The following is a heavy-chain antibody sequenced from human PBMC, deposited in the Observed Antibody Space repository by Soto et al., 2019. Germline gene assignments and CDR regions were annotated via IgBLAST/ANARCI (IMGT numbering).Heavy chain of an antibody. V-gene: IGHV4-30-4*01. J-gene: IGHJ4*02. D-gene: IGHD3-10*01. CDR2: IYYSGTT. CDR1: GDSISSGDYY. CDR3: AREDYYYGSGSYYK. Sequence: QVQLQESGPGLVKPSQTLSLTCTVSGDSISSGDYYWSWIRQPPGKGLEWIGYIYYSGTTYYNPSLKSRVTISVDTSRNQFSLKLSSVTAADTAVYYCAREDYYYGSGSYYKWGQGTLVTVSS.